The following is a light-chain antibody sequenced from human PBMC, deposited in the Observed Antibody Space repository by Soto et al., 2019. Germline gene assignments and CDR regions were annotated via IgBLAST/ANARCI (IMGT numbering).Light chain of an antibody. CDR3: QQYGSSPPYT. J-gene: IGKJ2*01. CDR1: QSVSSSY. V-gene: IGKV3-20*01. Sequence: EIVLTQSPGTLSFSPGERATLSCRASQSVSSSYLAWYQQKPGQAPRLLIYGASSRATGIPDRFSGSGSGTDFTLTIIRLEPDDFAVYYCQQYGSSPPYTFGQGTKLEIK. CDR2: GAS.